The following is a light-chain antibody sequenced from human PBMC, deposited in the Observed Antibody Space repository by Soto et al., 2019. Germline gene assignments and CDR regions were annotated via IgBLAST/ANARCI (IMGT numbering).Light chain of an antibody. CDR2: DAS. J-gene: IGKJ1*01. CDR1: QSIRTW. CDR3: QEYNSWWT. V-gene: IGKV1-5*01. Sequence: DIQMTQSPSTLSASVGDRVTITCRASQSIRTWLAWYQQKPGKAPRLLIYDASNLEGGVPSRFAGSGSGTEFTLTISSLQPDESATYYCQEYNSWWTFGKGTKV.